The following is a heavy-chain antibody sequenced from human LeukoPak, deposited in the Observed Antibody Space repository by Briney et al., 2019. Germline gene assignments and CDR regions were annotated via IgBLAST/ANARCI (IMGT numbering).Heavy chain of an antibody. V-gene: IGHV1-18*04. CDR2: ISAYNGNT. Sequence: ASVKVSCKASGYTFTSYGISWVRQAPGQGLEWMGWISAYNGNTNYAQKLQGRVTMTTDTSTSKAYMELRSLRSDDTAVYYCARDGWYKSYYYYGMDVWGKGTTVTVSS. CDR3: ARDGWYKSYYYYGMDV. CDR1: GYTFTSYG. D-gene: IGHD6-19*01. J-gene: IGHJ6*04.